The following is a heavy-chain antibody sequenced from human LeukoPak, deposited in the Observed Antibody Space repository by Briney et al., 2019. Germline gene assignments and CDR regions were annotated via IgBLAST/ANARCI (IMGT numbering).Heavy chain of an antibody. J-gene: IGHJ5*02. V-gene: IGHV3-13*01. CDR1: GFTFNVYD. D-gene: IGHD2/OR15-2a*01. Sequence: PGGSLRLSSVTSGFTFNVYDMHWVRQAKGKGLEWVSAIGTLHDAYYPDSVKGRFTISRENARNSLYLQMNSLTAGDTAVYYCVRGCTYCNWKTWFDPWGQGTLVTASS. CDR2: IGTLHDA. CDR3: VRGCTYCNWKTWFDP.